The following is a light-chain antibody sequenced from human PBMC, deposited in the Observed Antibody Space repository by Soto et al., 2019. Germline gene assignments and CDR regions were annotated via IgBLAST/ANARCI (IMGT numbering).Light chain of an antibody. Sequence: EIVLTQSPGTLSSSPGERATLSCRASQSISSSYLAWYQQKPGQAPRLLIYVASSRATGIPDRFSGSGSGTDFTLTISRLEPEDFAVYYCQQYGSSSYTFGQGTQLEIK. CDR2: VAS. CDR3: QQYGSSSYT. V-gene: IGKV3-20*01. J-gene: IGKJ2*01. CDR1: QSISSSY.